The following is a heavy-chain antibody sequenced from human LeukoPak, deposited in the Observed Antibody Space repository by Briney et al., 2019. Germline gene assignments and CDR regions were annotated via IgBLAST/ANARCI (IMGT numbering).Heavy chain of an antibody. CDR1: GFTFDDYA. CDR2: ISWNGGSI. Sequence: GGSLRLSCAASGFTFDDYAMHWVRQAPGKGLEWVSGISWNGGSIGYADSVKGRFTISRDNSKNTLYLQMNSLRAEDTAVYYCAESLGYCSSTSCYKDAFDIWGQGTMVTVSS. CDR3: AESLGYCSSTSCYKDAFDI. J-gene: IGHJ3*02. D-gene: IGHD2-2*02. V-gene: IGHV3-9*01.